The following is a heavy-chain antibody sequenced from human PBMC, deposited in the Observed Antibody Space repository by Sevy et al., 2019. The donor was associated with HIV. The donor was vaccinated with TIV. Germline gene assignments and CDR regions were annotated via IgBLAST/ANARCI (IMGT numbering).Heavy chain of an antibody. CDR2: ISSSGSTI. J-gene: IGHJ5*02. D-gene: IGHD3-22*01. Sequence: GGSLRLSCAASGFTFSDYYMSWIRQAPGKGLEWVSYISSSGSTIYYADSAKGRFTISRDNAKNSLYLQMNSLRAEDTAVYYCARTTPLSYYYDSSGEPNWFDPWGQGTLVTVSS. V-gene: IGHV3-11*01. CDR3: ARTTPLSYYYDSSGEPNWFDP. CDR1: GFTFSDYY.